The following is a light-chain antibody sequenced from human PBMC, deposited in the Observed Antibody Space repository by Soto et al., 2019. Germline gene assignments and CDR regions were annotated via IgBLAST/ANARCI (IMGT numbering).Light chain of an antibody. CDR1: SSDVGSYNR. CDR3: SSFTSSTTVV. V-gene: IGLV2-18*02. Sequence: QSALTQPPSVSGSPGQSVTISCTGTSSDVGSYNRVSWYQQPPGTAPKLTIYEVSNRPSGVPDRFSGSKSGNTASLTISGLQAEDEADYYCSSFTSSTTVVFGGGTMLTVL. J-gene: IGLJ2*01. CDR2: EVS.